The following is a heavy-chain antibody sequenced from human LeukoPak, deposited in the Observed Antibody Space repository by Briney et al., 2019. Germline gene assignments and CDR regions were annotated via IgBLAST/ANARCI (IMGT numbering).Heavy chain of an antibody. Sequence: SETLSLTCTVSGYSISSGYYWGWVRQPPGKGLEWIGSIYHSGSTYYNPPLKSRVTISVDTSKNQFSLKLSSVTAADTAVYYCARDRSYCSGGSCSYYFDYWGQGTLVTVSS. J-gene: IGHJ4*02. D-gene: IGHD2-15*01. CDR3: ARDRSYCSGGSCSYYFDY. CDR1: GYSISSGYY. V-gene: IGHV4-38-2*02. CDR2: IYHSGST.